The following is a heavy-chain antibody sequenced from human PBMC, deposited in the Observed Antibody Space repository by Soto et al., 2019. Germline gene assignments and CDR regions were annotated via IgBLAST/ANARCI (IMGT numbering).Heavy chain of an antibody. Sequence: PGESLKISCNGSGYSFAVYCIGLVLQMPGKGLDWMGVIYPGDSDTRYSPSFHGQVTISADKSISTAYLQWSSLKASDTAMYFCARLPGVRGVFDGFNVWGQGTMVTVSS. CDR1: GYSFAVYC. CDR3: ARLPGVRGVFDGFNV. J-gene: IGHJ3*01. D-gene: IGHD3-10*01. V-gene: IGHV5-51*01. CDR2: IYPGDSDT.